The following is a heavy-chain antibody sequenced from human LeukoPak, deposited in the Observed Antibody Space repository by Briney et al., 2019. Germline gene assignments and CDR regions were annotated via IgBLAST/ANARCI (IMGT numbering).Heavy chain of an antibody. J-gene: IGHJ4*02. Sequence: GRSLRLSCAASGFTFSSYGMHWVPQAPGKGLECVAVIWYDGSNKYYADSVKGRFTISRDNSKNTLYLQMNSLRAEDTAVYYCARDKKDYDSSGYIDYWGQGTLVTVSS. CDR2: IWYDGSNK. V-gene: IGHV3-33*01. CDR1: GFTFSSYG. CDR3: ARDKKDYDSSGYIDY. D-gene: IGHD3-22*01.